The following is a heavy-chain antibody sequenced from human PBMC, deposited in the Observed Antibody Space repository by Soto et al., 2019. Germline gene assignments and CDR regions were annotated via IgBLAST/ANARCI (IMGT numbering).Heavy chain of an antibody. Sequence: EVQMVESGGGLVQPGGSLRLSCAAPRFTFTNQYIDWVRQAPGKGLEWVGRIGNKANSYTTEYAASVEGRFTISRDDSKNLVSLQMNSLKSEDTAVYHCTRGYSSVSIYAFDVWGQGTMVTVSS. CDR2: IGNKANSYTT. CDR3: TRGYSSVSIYAFDV. CDR1: RFTFTNQY. D-gene: IGHD2-21*01. J-gene: IGHJ3*01. V-gene: IGHV3-72*01.